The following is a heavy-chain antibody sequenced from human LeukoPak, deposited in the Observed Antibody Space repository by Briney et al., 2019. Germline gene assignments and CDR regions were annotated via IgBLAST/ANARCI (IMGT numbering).Heavy chain of an antibody. J-gene: IGHJ5*02. V-gene: IGHV1-24*01. CDR2: FDPEDGET. D-gene: IGHD3-22*01. CDR1: GYTFTSYY. Sequence: ASVKVSCKASGYTFTSYYMHWVRQAPGQGLEWMGGFDPEDGETIYAQKFQGRVTMTEDTSTDTAYMELSSLRSEDTAVYYCATQKGAYYYDSSGYSDNWFDPWGQGTLVTVSS. CDR3: ATQKGAYYYDSSGYSDNWFDP.